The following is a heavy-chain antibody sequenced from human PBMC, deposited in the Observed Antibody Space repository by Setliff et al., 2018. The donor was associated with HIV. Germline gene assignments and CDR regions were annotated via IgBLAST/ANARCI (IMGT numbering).Heavy chain of an antibody. CDR3: AKTDGGAIHDAFDI. D-gene: IGHD3-10*01. CDR2: IFYSGST. CDR1: GGSISSYY. Sequence: SETLSLTCTVSGGSISSYYWSWIRQPPGKGLEWIGFIFYSGSTNYNPSLKSRVTISVDTSKNQFSLKLSSVTAADTAVYYCAKTDGGAIHDAFDIWGQGTMVTVSS. V-gene: IGHV4-59*01. J-gene: IGHJ3*02.